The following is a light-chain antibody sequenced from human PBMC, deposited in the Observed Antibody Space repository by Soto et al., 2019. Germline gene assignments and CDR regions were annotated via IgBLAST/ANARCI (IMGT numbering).Light chain of an antibody. CDR3: QQSFSTPRT. CDR2: AAS. V-gene: IGKV1-39*01. Sequence: DIQMTQSPSSQSASVGDRVTITCRASQSINRYLNWYQQKPGKAPKLLIYAASSLQSGVPSRFSGSGSETDFTLTITSLQPDDFATYYCQQSFSTPRTFGQGTRVDI. J-gene: IGKJ1*01. CDR1: QSINRY.